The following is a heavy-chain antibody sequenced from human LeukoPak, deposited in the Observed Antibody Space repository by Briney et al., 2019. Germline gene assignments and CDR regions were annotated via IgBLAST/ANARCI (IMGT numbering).Heavy chain of an antibody. CDR1: RFSFSSYA. CDR2: ISHDGGST. J-gene: IGHJ4*02. Sequence: PGGSLRLSCAASRFSFSSYAMSWVRQAPGKGLEWVSHISHDGGSTYYADSVKGRFTISRDNSKNTLYLQMSSLKDEDTAIYYCAKVKFYFDNWGQGTLVTVSS. CDR3: AKVKFYFDN. V-gene: IGHV3-23*01.